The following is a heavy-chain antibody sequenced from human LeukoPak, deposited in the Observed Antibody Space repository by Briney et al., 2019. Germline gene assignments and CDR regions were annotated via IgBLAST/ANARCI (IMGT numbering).Heavy chain of an antibody. CDR1: GFIFSDYY. CDR3: AGDTGILALDP. Sequence: PGGSLRLSCAASGFIFSDYYMTWIRQAPGKGLEWLSYMDSSGDVIYYADSVKGRFTISRDNSKNTLYLQMNSLRAEDTAVYYCAGDTGILALDPWGQGTLVTVSS. CDR2: MDSSGDVI. J-gene: IGHJ5*02. V-gene: IGHV3-11*04. D-gene: IGHD1-26*01.